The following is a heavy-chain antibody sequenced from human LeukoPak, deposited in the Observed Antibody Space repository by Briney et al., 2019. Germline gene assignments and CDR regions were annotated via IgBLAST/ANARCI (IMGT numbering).Heavy chain of an antibody. V-gene: IGHV3-30*18. CDR1: GFTFSNYG. Sequence: GGSLRLSCAASGFTFSNYGMHWVRQAPGKGLEWVAVISFDGSNKYYADSVKGRFTVSRDNSKNTLYLQMNSLRAEDTAVYYCAKASRYLGSGSYYRDAFDIWGQGTMVTVSS. J-gene: IGHJ3*02. CDR2: ISFDGSNK. D-gene: IGHD3-10*02. CDR3: AKASRYLGSGSYYRDAFDI.